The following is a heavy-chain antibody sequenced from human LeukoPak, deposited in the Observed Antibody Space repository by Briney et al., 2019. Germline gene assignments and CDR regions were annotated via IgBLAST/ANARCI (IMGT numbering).Heavy chain of an antibody. CDR1: GYSISSGYY. CDR2: IYHSGST. CDR3: ARVGYSYGYDDAFDI. V-gene: IGHV4-38-2*02. Sequence: PSETLSLTCTVSGYSISSGYYWGWIRQPPGKGLEWIGSIYHSGSTYYNPSLKSRVTISVDTSKNQFSLKLSSVTAADTAVYYCARVGYSYGYDDAFDIWGQGTMVTVSS. J-gene: IGHJ3*02. D-gene: IGHD5-18*01.